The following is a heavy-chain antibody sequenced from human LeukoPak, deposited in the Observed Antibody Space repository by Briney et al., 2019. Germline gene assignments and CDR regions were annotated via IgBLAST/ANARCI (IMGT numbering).Heavy chain of an antibody. CDR3: ARGKYYGSGALGY. V-gene: IGHV4-34*01. D-gene: IGHD3-10*01. CDR1: GGSFSGYY. Sequence: SETLSLTCAVYGGSFSGYYWSWIRQPPGKGLEWIGEINHSGSTNYNPSLKSRVTISVDTSKNQFSLKLSSVTAADTAVYYCARGKYYGSGALGYWGQGTLVTVSS. CDR2: INHSGST. J-gene: IGHJ4*02.